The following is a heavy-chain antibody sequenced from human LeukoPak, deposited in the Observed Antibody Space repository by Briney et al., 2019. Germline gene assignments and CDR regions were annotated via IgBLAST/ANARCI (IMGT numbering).Heavy chain of an antibody. CDR3: AREGYGSGSSHFMVV. V-gene: IGHV4-59*01. Sequence: SSETLSLTCTVSGVPITSYFWTWIRQAPGKGLEWIGYIYYIGTTNYNPSLKSRATMSVDMSKNQFSLKLTSVTAADTAVYYCAREGYGSGSSHFMVVWGTGTTVTVSS. CDR2: IYYIGTT. J-gene: IGHJ6*03. D-gene: IGHD3-10*01. CDR1: GVPITSYF.